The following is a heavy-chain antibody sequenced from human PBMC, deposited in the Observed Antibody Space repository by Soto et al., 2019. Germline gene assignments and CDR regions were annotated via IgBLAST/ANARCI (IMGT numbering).Heavy chain of an antibody. D-gene: IGHD3-22*01. CDR2: ISYDGSNK. CDR1: GFTFSSYG. CDR3: AKGYYYDSSGPPSGFDP. V-gene: IGHV3-30*18. J-gene: IGHJ5*02. Sequence: GGSLRLSCAASGFTFSSYGMHWVRQAPGKGLEWVAVISYDGSNKYYADSVKGRFTISRDNSKNTLYLQMNSLRAEDTAVYYCAKGYYYDSSGPPSGFDPWGQGTLVTVSS.